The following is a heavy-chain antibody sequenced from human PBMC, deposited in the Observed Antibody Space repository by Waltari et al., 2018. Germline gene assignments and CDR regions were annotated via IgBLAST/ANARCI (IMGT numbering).Heavy chain of an antibody. Sequence: QVQLQESGSGLVKPSETLSLTCTVSGGSISSYYWSWIRQPPGKGLEWIGYIYYSGSTNYNPSLKSRVTISVDTSKNQFSLKLSSVTAADTAVYYCARGTYYYYMDVWGKGTTVTVSS. J-gene: IGHJ6*03. V-gene: IGHV4-59*01. CDR1: GGSISSYY. CDR2: IYYSGST. CDR3: ARGTYYYYMDV.